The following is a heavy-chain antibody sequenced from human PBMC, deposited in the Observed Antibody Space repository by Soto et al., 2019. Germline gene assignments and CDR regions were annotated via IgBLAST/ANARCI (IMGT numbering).Heavy chain of an antibody. V-gene: IGHV4-59*01. CDR2: VYYNGRT. Sequence: NPSETRSLTCTLSGGSISGYCWSWIRQPPGKGREWMGYVYYNGRTSYKPSLKSGVTMSVETSRNQFCLKLSSVAAADTAMYYCARVSGGGGCPLDQWGQGTLVTVSS. CDR1: GGSISGYC. D-gene: IGHD2-8*01. CDR3: ARVSGGGGCPLDQ. J-gene: IGHJ4*02.